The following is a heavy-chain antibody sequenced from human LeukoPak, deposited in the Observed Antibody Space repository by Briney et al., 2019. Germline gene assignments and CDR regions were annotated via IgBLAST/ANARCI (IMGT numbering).Heavy chain of an antibody. Sequence: PSETLSLTCVVSGGSFSGDYLTWIRQAPGKGLEWIGDINRSGGTAYNPSLKSRASLSFDTSKNHFSLYLTSVTAADTAVYFCATFADSEPIDTWGQGTLVTVSS. J-gene: IGHJ4*02. CDR1: GGSFSGDY. CDR3: ATFADSEPIDT. CDR2: INRSGGT. D-gene: IGHD2-21*01. V-gene: IGHV4-34*01.